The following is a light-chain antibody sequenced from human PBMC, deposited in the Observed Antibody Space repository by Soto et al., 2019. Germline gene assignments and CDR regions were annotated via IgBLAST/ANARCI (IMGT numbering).Light chain of an antibody. CDR2: AAS. J-gene: IGKJ1*01. CDR1: QGISNY. Sequence: DIQMTQSPSSLSASVGDRVTITCRASQGISNYLAWYQQKPGKVPKLLIYAASTLQSGVPSRFSGSGSGTDFTITISSPQPEDVATYYCQKYNSAHWTFGQGTKVEIK. CDR3: QKYNSAHWT. V-gene: IGKV1-27*01.